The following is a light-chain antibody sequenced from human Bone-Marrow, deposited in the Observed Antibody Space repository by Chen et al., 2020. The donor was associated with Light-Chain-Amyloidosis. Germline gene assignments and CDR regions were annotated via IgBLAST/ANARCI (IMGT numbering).Light chain of an antibody. CDR3: QSADSSGTYEVI. CDR1: DLPTKY. CDR2: RDT. V-gene: IGLV3-25*03. J-gene: IGLJ2*01. Sequence: SYALTQPPSVSVSPGQTARITCSGDDLPTKYAYWYQQKPGQAPVLVIHRDTERPSGISEPFSGSSSGTTATLTISGVQAEDEADYRCQSADSSGTYEVIFGGGTKLTVL.